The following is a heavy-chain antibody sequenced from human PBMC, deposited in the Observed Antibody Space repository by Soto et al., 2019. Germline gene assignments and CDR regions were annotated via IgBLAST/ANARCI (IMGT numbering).Heavy chain of an antibody. V-gene: IGHV3-48*03. J-gene: IGHJ6*02. CDR3: ARDSLNLFNGMDV. CDR2: INFGGDAI. CDR1: GFTFRNYE. Sequence: EVLLEESGGGLVQPGGSLRLSCVVSGFTFRNYEMNWVRQAPGKGLEWISYINFGGDAIYYADSVKGRFTVSRDNGNKLLYLDMSSLRVDDTAVYFCARDSLNLFNGMDVWAQGTAVTVSS.